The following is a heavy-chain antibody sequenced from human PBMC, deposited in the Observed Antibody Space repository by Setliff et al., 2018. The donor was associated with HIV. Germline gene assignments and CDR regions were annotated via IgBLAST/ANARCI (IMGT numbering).Heavy chain of an antibody. V-gene: IGHV4-59*01. J-gene: IGHJ3*01. CDR1: GGSISTYY. CDR2: IYFTRSS. Sequence: TSETLSLTCTVSGGSISTYYWSWIRQPPGKGLEWIGSIYFTRSSDNNPSLKSRVTLSVDTPKNQFSLKLSSVTAADTAVYYCARVQMAYAAFDVWGQGTMVTVSS. CDR3: ARVQMAYAAFDV. D-gene: IGHD4-17*01.